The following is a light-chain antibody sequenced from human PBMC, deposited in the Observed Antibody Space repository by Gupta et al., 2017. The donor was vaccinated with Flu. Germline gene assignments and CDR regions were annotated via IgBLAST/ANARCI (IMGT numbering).Light chain of an antibody. CDR3: MQALHTPRA. CDR1: QSLLHSNGHNY. Sequence: DVVMTQSPLSLPVTPGEPASISCRSSQSLLHSNGHNYLAWYLQKPGQSPQLLIYLGSIRAYGVPDRFSGSGSGTDFTLKISRVEAEDVGVYYCMQALHTPRAFGQGTKLEIK. J-gene: IGKJ2*01. V-gene: IGKV2-28*01. CDR2: LGS.